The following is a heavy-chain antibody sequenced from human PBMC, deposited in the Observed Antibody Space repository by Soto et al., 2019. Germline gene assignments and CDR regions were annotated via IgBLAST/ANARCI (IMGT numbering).Heavy chain of an antibody. J-gene: IGHJ6*02. CDR3: AQLWFGELWHGMDV. D-gene: IGHD3-10*01. CDR1: GGDFNSYT. CDR2: IIPILDVA. V-gene: IGHV1-69*02. Sequence: QLVQSGAEVKKPGSSVKVSCKASGGDFNSYTISWVRQAPGQGPEWMGTIIPILDVAKNAQKFQGRVTISADKSASTVYMELRSPRSDDTAVYYCAQLWFGELWHGMDVWGQGTTVTVSS.